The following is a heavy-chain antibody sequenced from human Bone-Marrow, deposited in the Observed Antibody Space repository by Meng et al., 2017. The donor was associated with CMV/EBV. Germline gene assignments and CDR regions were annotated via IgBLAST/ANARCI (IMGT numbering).Heavy chain of an antibody. CDR1: GFRFGDNA. CDR3: AKDYRSGYDSTLDY. J-gene: IGHJ4*02. Sequence: GESLKISCAASGFRFGDNAMAWIRQAPGKGPEWVSYIGGSATTMYYSDSVKGRFVISRDNAQNSLYLQMNSLRAEDTAVYYCAKDYRSGYDSTLDYWGQGTLVTVSS. V-gene: IGHV3-11*04. D-gene: IGHD5-12*01. CDR2: IGGSATTM.